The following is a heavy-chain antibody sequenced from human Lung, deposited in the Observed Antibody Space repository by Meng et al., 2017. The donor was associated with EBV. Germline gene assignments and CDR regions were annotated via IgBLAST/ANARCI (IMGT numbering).Heavy chain of an antibody. CDR3: ANRREVRPYYFDS. CDR2: IYHSGST. CDR1: GGSISSSNW. V-gene: IGHV4-4*02. J-gene: IGHJ4*02. D-gene: IGHD1-26*01. Sequence: VQLQESGPGLVKPSGTLSLTCAVSGGSISSSNWWSWVRQTPGKELEWIGEIYHSGSTNYNPSLKSRITISVDESKNQFSLRLKSVTAADTAVYYCANRREVRPYYFDSWGQGTLVTVSS.